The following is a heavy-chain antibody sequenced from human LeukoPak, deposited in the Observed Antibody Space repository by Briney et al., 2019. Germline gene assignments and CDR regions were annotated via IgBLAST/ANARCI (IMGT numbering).Heavy chain of an antibody. J-gene: IGHJ5*02. CDR2: TSGSGGST. V-gene: IGHV3-23*01. D-gene: IGHD2-2*01. CDR3: AKGNGLVVPPAIFDH. CDR1: GFTFSDYY. Sequence: GGSLRLSCAASGFTFSDYYMSWFRQAPGKGLEWVSATSGSGGSTYYTESVKGRFSISRDSSKNTVYLQMNSLRADDTAVYYCAKGNGLVVPPAIFDHWGLGTLVTVSS.